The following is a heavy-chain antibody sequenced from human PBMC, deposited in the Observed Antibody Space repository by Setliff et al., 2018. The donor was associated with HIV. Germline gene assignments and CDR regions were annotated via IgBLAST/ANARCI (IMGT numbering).Heavy chain of an antibody. V-gene: IGHV3-23*01. CDR2: ISRTGGSS. CDR1: GFTFSSSA. Sequence: GGSLRLSCEASGFTFSSSAMSWVRQAPGKGLEWVATISRTGGSSSYSDSVKGRFSISRDNSRNTLHLQANNLRAEDTAIYYCARDRASSGYYARFDHWGQGTLVTVSS. D-gene: IGHD3-22*01. CDR3: ARDRASSGYYARFDH. J-gene: IGHJ4*02.